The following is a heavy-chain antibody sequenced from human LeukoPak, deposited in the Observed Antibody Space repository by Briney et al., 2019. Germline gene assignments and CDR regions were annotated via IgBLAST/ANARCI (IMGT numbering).Heavy chain of an antibody. J-gene: IGHJ6*02. CDR1: GFTVRTNY. Sequence: PGGSLRLSCTASGFTVRTNYMSWVRQAPGKGLEWVAVIWYDGSNKYYADSVKGRFTISRDNSKNTLYLQMNSLRAEDTAVYYCARDRGIYGMDVWGQGTTVTVSS. CDR2: IWYDGSNK. CDR3: ARDRGIYGMDV. V-gene: IGHV3-33*08. D-gene: IGHD1-1*01.